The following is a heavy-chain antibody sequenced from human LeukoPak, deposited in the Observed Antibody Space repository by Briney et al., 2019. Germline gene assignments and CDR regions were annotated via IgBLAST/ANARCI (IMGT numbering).Heavy chain of an antibody. CDR2: VYYSGHT. J-gene: IGHJ3*02. V-gene: IGHV4-61*01. CDR3: VRETATYYYDSRGYYRQIEVFDI. D-gene: IGHD3-22*01. CDR1: GDSVRSDSHY. Sequence: SETLSLTCSVSGDSVRSDSHYWSWIRQPPGKGLEWIGNVYYSGHTAYNPSLKSRVTISVDISKNQFSLQLNSVTAADTAVYYCVRETATYYYDSRGYYRQIEVFDIWGQGTPVIVSS.